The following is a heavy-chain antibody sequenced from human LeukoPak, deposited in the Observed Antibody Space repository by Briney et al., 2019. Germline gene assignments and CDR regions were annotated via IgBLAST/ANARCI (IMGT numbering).Heavy chain of an antibody. CDR3: ARDSGWLRFDY. CDR2: IDNSGST. Sequence: SETLSLTFTVSGGSVSPYYWSWIRQPPGKGLEWIGYIDNSGSTNYNPSLKSRVTMSLDTPKNQFSLKLSSVTAADTAVYYCARDSGWLRFDYWGQGTLVTVSS. J-gene: IGHJ4*02. D-gene: IGHD3-10*01. CDR1: GGSVSPYY. V-gene: IGHV4-59*02.